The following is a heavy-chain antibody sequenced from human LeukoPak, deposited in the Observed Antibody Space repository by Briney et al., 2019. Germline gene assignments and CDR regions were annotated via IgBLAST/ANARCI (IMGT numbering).Heavy chain of an antibody. V-gene: IGHV4-34*01. Sequence: SSETLSLTCAVYGGSFSGYHWSWIRQPPGKGPEWIGEINHSGSTNYNPSLKSRVTISVDTSKNQFSLKLSSVTAADTAVYYCARRYCSGGSCYAVRYWGQGTLVTVSS. D-gene: IGHD2-15*01. CDR3: ARRYCSGGSCYAVRY. J-gene: IGHJ4*02. CDR2: INHSGST. CDR1: GGSFSGYH.